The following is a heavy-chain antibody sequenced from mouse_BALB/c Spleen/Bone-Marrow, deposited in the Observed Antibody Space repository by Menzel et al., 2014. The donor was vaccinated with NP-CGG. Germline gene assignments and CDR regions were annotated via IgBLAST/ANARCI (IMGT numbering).Heavy chain of an antibody. CDR2: ITPNNDGS. J-gene: IGHJ4*01. V-gene: IGHV1-14*01. D-gene: IGHD2-1*01. CDR3: ARGKTYAMDY. CDR1: GYTFTSYV. Sequence: VQLQQSGPELVKPGASVKMSCKASGYTFTSYVMHWVKQKPGQGLEWIGYITPNNDGSKYDEKFKGKATLTSDKSSSTAYMELSSLTAEDSAVYDCARGKTYAMDYWGQGTSVTVSS.